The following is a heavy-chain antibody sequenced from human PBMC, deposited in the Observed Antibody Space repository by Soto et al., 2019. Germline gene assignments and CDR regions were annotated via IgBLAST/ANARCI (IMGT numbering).Heavy chain of an antibody. Sequence: SETLSLTCTVSGGSISSGGYYWSWIRQHPGKGLEWIGYIYYSGSTYYNPSLKSRVTISVDTSKNQFSLKLSSVTAAATAVYYCAREVSWYGDYLVDYWGQSTLVTVSS. V-gene: IGHV4-31*03. CDR2: IYYSGST. CDR1: GGSISSGGYY. CDR3: AREVSWYGDYLVDY. D-gene: IGHD4-17*01. J-gene: IGHJ4*02.